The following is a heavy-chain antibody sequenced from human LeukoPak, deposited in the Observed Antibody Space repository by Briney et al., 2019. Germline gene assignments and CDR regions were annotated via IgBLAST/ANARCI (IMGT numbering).Heavy chain of an antibody. CDR2: IWYDGSDK. CDR3: ARGTADLSGVFDI. D-gene: IGHD6-25*01. J-gene: IGHJ3*02. CDR1: GFTLSNYG. Sequence: QPGRPLRLSCAASGFTLSNYGMHWVRQPPDKGLEWVAVIWYDGSDKYYTESVKGRFTISRDNSKNTVFLQMSSLRAEDTAVYYCARGTADLSGVFDIWGQGTMDTVSS. V-gene: IGHV3-33*01.